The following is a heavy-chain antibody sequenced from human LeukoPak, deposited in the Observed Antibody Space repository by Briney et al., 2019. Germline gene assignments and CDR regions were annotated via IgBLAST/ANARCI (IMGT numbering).Heavy chain of an antibody. CDR1: GGPISSINYY. J-gene: IGHJ6*03. CDR2: IYDSEST. Sequence: SETLSLTCTVSGGPISSINYYWGWIRQPPGKGLEWIVNIYDSESTYYNPALNNRITISVYMSNNQVSLKLSPVPAADTAVSSCARVPISSGYYYGAGLCYMDVWGKGTTVTISS. CDR3: ARVPISSGYYYGAGLCYMDV. D-gene: IGHD3-22*01. V-gene: IGHV4-39*07.